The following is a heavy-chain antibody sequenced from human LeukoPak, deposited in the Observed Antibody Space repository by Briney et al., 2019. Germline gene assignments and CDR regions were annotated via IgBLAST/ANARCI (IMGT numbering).Heavy chain of an antibody. CDR3: ARGDGDYVRFRYFHH. V-gene: IGHV1-2*02. CDR1: GYTFTGYY. Sequence: ASVKVSCKASGYTFTGYYIHWVRQAPGQGLEWMGWIDPNSGGTIYAQKFQGRVTMTRDTSISTAYMELSRLRSDDTAVYYCARGDGDYVRFRYFHHWGQGTLVTVSS. CDR2: IDPNSGGT. J-gene: IGHJ1*01. D-gene: IGHD4-17*01.